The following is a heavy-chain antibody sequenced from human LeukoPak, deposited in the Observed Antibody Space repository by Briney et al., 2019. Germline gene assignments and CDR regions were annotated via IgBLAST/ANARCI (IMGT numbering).Heavy chain of an antibody. CDR1: GFTFSNYA. V-gene: IGHV3-23*01. CDR3: ARHRTNYYDSSGYGYFDY. J-gene: IGHJ4*02. Sequence: GGSLRLSCAASGFTFSNYAMSWVRQAPGKGLEWVSAISGSGGSTYYADSVKGRFTISRDNSKNTLYLQMNSLRAEDTAVYYCARHRTNYYDSSGYGYFDYWGQGTLVTVSS. D-gene: IGHD3-22*01. CDR2: ISGSGGST.